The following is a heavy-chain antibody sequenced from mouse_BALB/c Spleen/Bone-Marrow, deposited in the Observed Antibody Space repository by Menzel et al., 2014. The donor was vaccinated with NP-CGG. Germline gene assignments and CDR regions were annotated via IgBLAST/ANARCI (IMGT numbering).Heavy chain of an antibody. J-gene: IGHJ4*01. V-gene: IGHV5-6-5*01. Sequence: EVQGVESGGGLVKPGGSLELSCAASGFTFSTYVMSWVRPTPEKRLEWVASISTSGSTYYPDSVRGRFTISRDNARNILYLQMTSLRSEDAATYYCARWDNHYAMDYWGQGTSVIVSS. CDR1: GFTFSTYV. CDR2: ISTSGST. D-gene: IGHD4-1*01. CDR3: ARWDNHYAMDY.